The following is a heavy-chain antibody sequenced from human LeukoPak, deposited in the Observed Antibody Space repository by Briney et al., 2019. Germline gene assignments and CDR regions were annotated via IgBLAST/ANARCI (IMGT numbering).Heavy chain of an antibody. CDR2: ISAYNGNT. V-gene: IGHV1-18*01. CDR3: ARDRRTVTTYYYYYMDV. D-gene: IGHD4-11*01. Sequence: ASVKVSCKASGYTFTSYGISWVRQAPGQGLEWMGWISAYNGNTNYAQKLQGRVTMTTDTSTSTAYMELRSLRSDDTAVYYCARDRRTVTTYYYYYMDVWGKGTTVTVFS. CDR1: GYTFTSYG. J-gene: IGHJ6*03.